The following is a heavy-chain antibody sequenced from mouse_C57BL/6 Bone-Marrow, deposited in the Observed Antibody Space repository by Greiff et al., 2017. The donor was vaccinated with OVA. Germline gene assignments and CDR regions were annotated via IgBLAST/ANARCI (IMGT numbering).Heavy chain of an antibody. Sequence: EVQRVESGGGLVKPGGSLKLSCAASGFTFSSYAMSWVRQTPEKRLEWVATISDGGSYTYYPDNVKGRFTISRDNAKNNLYLQMSHLKSEDTAMYYCASYGSRFAYWGQGTLVTVSA. J-gene: IGHJ3*01. CDR3: ASYGSRFAY. CDR1: GFTFSSYA. D-gene: IGHD1-1*01. V-gene: IGHV5-4*01. CDR2: ISDGGSYT.